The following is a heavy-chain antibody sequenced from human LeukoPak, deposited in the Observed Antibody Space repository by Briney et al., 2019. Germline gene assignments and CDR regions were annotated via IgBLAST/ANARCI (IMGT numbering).Heavy chain of an antibody. D-gene: IGHD3-10*01. V-gene: IGHV3-48*03. CDR1: GFTFSNYE. Sequence: GGSLRLSCAASGFTFSNYEMNWVRQAPGKGLEWLSYISASGSTTYYADSVKGRFTISRDNAKNSLSLQMNNLRVDDTAFYYCAIDPRFYGSGTWGQGILVTVSS. CDR2: ISASGSTT. J-gene: IGHJ4*02. CDR3: AIDPRFYGSGT.